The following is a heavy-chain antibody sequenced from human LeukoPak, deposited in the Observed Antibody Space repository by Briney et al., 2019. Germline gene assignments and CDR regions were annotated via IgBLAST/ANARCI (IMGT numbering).Heavy chain of an antibody. D-gene: IGHD2-2*02. V-gene: IGHV5-51*01. Sequence: GESLKISCKGSGYSFPNYWIGWVRQMPGKGLEWMGIIYPGDSHTRYSPSFQDQVTVSVDKSISTAYLQWSSLKASDTAMYYCARGPYAYTSSATLGSYNWLDPWGQGSLVTVSS. J-gene: IGHJ5*02. CDR2: IYPGDSHT. CDR3: ARGPYAYTSSATLGSYNWLDP. CDR1: GYSFPNYW.